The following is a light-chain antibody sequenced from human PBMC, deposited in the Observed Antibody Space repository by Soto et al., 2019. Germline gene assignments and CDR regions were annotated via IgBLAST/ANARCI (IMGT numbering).Light chain of an antibody. CDR1: QSVSRTY. CDR3: QQYGSFPTT. J-gene: IGKJ1*01. V-gene: IGKV3-20*01. CDR2: GAS. Sequence: DIVLTQSPGTLSLSPGERATLSCRASQSVSRTYLAWYQQKPGQAPRLLIYGASTRATDIPDRFSGGGSGTDSTLTISRLEPEDFAVYYCQQYGSFPTTFGQGTKVEIK.